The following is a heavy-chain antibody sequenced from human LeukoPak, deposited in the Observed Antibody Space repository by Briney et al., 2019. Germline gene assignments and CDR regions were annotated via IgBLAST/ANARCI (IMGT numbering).Heavy chain of an antibody. V-gene: IGHV3-7*01. CDR1: GFTFSSYW. D-gene: IGHD5-24*01. CDR2: IKQDGSEE. Sequence: GGSLRLSCAASGFTFSSYWMSWVRQAPGKGLEWVANIKQDGSEEYYVDSVKGRFTISRDNAKNSLYLQMNSLRAEDTAVYYCARGGGRDGYNYPGFYGYWGQGTLLTVSS. CDR3: ARGGGRDGYNYPGFYGY. J-gene: IGHJ4*02.